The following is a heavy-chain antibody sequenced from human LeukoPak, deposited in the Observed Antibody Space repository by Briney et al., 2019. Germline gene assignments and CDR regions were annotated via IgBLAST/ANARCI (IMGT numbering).Heavy chain of an antibody. D-gene: IGHD1-14*01. Sequence: SETLSLTCSVSGASISSYYWSWIRQPPGKGLERIGYIYYSGSTYYNPSLKSRVTTSVDTSKNQFSLKLSSVTAADTAVYYCARQTITANWFDPWGQGTLVTVSS. CDR1: GASISSYY. CDR3: ARQTITANWFDP. CDR2: IYYSGST. J-gene: IGHJ5*02. V-gene: IGHV4-59*06.